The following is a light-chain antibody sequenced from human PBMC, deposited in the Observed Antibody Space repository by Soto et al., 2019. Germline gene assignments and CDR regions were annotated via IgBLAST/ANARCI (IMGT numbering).Light chain of an antibody. Sequence: DIQMTQSPSSFSASVGDRVTITCRASHDVSSWLAWYQQKPGKAPRLLIYGASTLQSGVPSRFSGSGSGTDFTLTISSLQPDDFATYYCQQANSPYSFGQGTKLEIK. CDR3: QQANSPYS. V-gene: IGKV1-12*01. CDR1: HDVSSW. J-gene: IGKJ2*03. CDR2: GAS.